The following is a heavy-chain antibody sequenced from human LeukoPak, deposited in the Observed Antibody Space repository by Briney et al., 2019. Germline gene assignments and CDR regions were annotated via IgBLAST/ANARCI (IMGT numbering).Heavy chain of an antibody. CDR3: AKDTAMVLVNWYFDL. V-gene: IGHV1-69*05. D-gene: IGHD5-18*01. CDR2: IIPIFGTA. Sequence: SVKVSCKASGGTFSSYAISWVRQAPGQGLEWMGGIIPIFGTANYAQKFQGRVTITTDESTSTAYMELSSLRSEDTAVYYCAKDTAMVLVNWYFDLWGRGTLVTVSS. CDR1: GGTFSSYA. J-gene: IGHJ2*01.